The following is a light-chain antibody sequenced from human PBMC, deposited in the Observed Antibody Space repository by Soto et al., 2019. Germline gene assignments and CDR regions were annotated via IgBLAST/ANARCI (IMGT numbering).Light chain of an antibody. CDR1: SSNIGAGYD. Sequence: QSVLTQPPSVSGAPGQRVTISFTGSSSNIGAGYDVHWYQQLPRTAPKLLVYGNSNRPSGVPDRFSGSKSGTSPSLAITGLQAEDEADYFCQSYDSSLSGWVFGGGTKLTVL. V-gene: IGLV1-40*01. J-gene: IGLJ3*02. CDR3: QSYDSSLSGWV. CDR2: GNS.